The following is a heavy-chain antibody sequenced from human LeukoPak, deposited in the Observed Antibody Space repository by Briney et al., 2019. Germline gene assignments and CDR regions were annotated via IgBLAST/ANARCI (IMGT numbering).Heavy chain of an antibody. CDR2: IYATGST. CDR1: GGSISSGNYH. V-gene: IGHV4-61*02. D-gene: IGHD1-26*01. Sequence: PSQTLSLTCTVSGGSISSGNYHWSWIRQPAGKGLQWIGRIYATGSTNYNPSLKSRVTISIDKSKNQFSLKLSSVTAADTAVYYCARERSGGSYFPNFDYWGQGTLVTVSS. J-gene: IGHJ4*02. CDR3: ARERSGGSYFPNFDY.